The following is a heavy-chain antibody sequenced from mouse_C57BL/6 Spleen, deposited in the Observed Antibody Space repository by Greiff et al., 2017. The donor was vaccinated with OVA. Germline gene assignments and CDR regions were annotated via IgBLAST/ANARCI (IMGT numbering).Heavy chain of an antibody. J-gene: IGHJ4*01. CDR2: IRSGSSTI. Sequence: EVKLMESGGGLVKPGGSLKLSCAASGFTFSDYGMHWVRQAPEKGLEWVAYIRSGSSTIYYADTVKGRFTLSRDNAKNTLFLQMTSLRSEDTAMYYCARIRGYAMDYWGQGTSVTVSS. V-gene: IGHV5-17*01. CDR3: ARIRGYAMDY. CDR1: GFTFSDYG.